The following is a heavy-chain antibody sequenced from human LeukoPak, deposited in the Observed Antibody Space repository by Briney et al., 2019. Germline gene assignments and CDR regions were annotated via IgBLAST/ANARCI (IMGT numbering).Heavy chain of an antibody. Sequence: GGSLRLSCAASGFTFSSYGMPWVRQAPGKGLEWVAVISYDGSNKYYADSVKGRFTISRDNSKNTLYLQMNSLRAEDTAVYYCAKDYYTVVTLFDYWGQGTLVTVSS. D-gene: IGHD4-23*01. V-gene: IGHV3-30*18. CDR3: AKDYYTVVTLFDY. CDR2: ISYDGSNK. J-gene: IGHJ4*02. CDR1: GFTFSSYG.